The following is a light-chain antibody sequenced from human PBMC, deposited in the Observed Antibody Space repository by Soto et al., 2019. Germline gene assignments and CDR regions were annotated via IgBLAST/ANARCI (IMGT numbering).Light chain of an antibody. V-gene: IGLV2-14*01. CDR1: TSDVGGYDY. Sequence: QPVLTQPASVSGSPGQSITISCTGTTSDVGGYDYVCWYQQHPGKAPKLIIYDVINRPSGVSNRFSGSKSGNTASLTISGLQAEDEADYYCSSYTSSSTPVIFGGGTKLTVL. CDR2: DVI. J-gene: IGLJ2*01. CDR3: SSYTSSSTPVI.